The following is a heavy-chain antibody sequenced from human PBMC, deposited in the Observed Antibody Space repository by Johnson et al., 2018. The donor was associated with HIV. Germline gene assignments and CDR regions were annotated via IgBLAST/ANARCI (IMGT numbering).Heavy chain of an antibody. D-gene: IGHD5-24*01. J-gene: IGHJ3*02. Sequence: QVTLVESGGGGVQPGRSLRLSCVVSGVTFSTYAMHWVRQAPGKGLEWVAVMSYDGSNKYYADSVKGRFTIYRDNSKNTLSLQMDSLRPEDTAVYYCAREGRDYNYLGAFDIWGQGTMVTVSS. CDR3: AREGRDYNYLGAFDI. CDR2: MSYDGSNK. CDR1: GVTFSTYA. V-gene: IGHV3-30-3*01.